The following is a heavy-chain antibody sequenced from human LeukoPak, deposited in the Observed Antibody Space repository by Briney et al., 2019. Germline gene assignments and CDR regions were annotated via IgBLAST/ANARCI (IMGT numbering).Heavy chain of an antibody. V-gene: IGHV3-48*04. D-gene: IGHD5-12*01. CDR2: ITSSSSTI. J-gene: IGHJ4*02. CDR3: AGIGYSGYDPDF. Sequence: PGGSLRLSCAASGFMFSSYSMNWVRQAPGKGLEWVSLITSSSSTIYYADSVKGRFTISRDNAKNSLYLQMNSLRAEDTAVYYCAGIGYSGYDPDFWGQGTLVTVSS. CDR1: GFMFSSYS.